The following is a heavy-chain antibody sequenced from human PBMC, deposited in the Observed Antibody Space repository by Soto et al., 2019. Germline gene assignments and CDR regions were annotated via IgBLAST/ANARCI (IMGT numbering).Heavy chain of an antibody. V-gene: IGHV4-31*11. D-gene: IGHD6-13*01. Sequence: SETLSLTCAVSGGSISSGGYYWSWIRQHPGKGLEWIGYIYYSGSTYYNPSLKSRVTISVDTSKNQFSLKLSSVTAADTAVYYCASSSWQRYHYGMDVWGQGTTVTVSS. CDR3: ASSSWQRYHYGMDV. CDR2: IYYSGST. CDR1: GGSISSGGYY. J-gene: IGHJ6*02.